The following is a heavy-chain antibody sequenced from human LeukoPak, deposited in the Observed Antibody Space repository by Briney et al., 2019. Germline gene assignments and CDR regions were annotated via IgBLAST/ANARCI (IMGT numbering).Heavy chain of an antibody. D-gene: IGHD7-27*01. Sequence: GASVKGSCKASGGTFSSYAISWVRQAPGQGLEWMGRIIPIFGIANYAQKFQGRVTITADKSTSTAYMELSSLRSEDTAVYYCARAAAQDELGHFDYWGQGTLVTVSS. CDR1: GGTFSSYA. CDR2: IIPIFGIA. CDR3: ARAAAQDELGHFDY. J-gene: IGHJ4*02. V-gene: IGHV1-69*04.